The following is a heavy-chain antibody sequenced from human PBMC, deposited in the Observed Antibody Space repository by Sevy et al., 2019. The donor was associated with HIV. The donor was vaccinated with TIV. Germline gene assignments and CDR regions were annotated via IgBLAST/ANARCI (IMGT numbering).Heavy chain of an antibody. CDR2: IRNSGNII. J-gene: IGHJ1*01. D-gene: IGHD6-13*01. V-gene: IGHV3-48*03. CDR3: AREDGSRQYFQY. CDR1: GFTFSSYE. Sequence: GGSLRLSCVASGFTFSSYEMNWVRQAPGKGLEGVSYIRNSGNIIYYEDSVKGRFTISRDNAKNSLYLQMNSLRAEDTAVYYCAREDGSRQYFQYWGQGTLVTVSS.